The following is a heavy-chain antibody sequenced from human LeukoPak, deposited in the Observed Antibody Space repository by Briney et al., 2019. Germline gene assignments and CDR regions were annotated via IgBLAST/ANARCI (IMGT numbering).Heavy chain of an antibody. CDR2: MNPNSGGT. V-gene: IGHV1-2*02. CDR3: SRAPDRGY. D-gene: IGHD7-27*01. CDR1: GYTFTGYY. J-gene: IGHJ4*02. Sequence: ASVKVTCKASGYTFTGYYLHWVRQAPGQGLEWMGWMNPNSGGTNYAQKFQGRVTMTRDTSISTAFMELSSLRSDDTAVYYCSRAPDRGYWGQGTLVTISS.